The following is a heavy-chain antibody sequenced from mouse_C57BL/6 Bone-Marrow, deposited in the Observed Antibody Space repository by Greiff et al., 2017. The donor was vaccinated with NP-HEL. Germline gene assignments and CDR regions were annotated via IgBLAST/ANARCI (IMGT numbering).Heavy chain of an antibody. J-gene: IGHJ1*03. V-gene: IGHV5-9*01. Sequence: EVKLVESGGGLVKPGGSLKLSCAASGFTFSSYTMSWVRQTPEKRLEWVATISGGGGNTYYPDSVKGRFTIARDNAKNTLYLQMSSLRSEDTALYYCARRLRRGYFDVWGTGTTVTVSS. D-gene: IGHD2-2*01. CDR1: GFTFSSYT. CDR3: ARRLRRGYFDV. CDR2: ISGGGGNT.